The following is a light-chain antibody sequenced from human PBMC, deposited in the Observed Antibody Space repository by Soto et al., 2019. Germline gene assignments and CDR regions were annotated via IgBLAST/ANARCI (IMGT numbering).Light chain of an antibody. V-gene: IGKV3-20*01. Sequence: EIVLTQSPGTLSLSPGERATLSCRTSHSVDSTHLAWYQQKPSQAPRLLIYGASGRATGIPDRFGGSGSGTDFTLTISRLEPEDFAVYYCQHYGDSRTFGQGTKVEVK. CDR1: HSVDSTH. CDR3: QHYGDSRT. J-gene: IGKJ1*01. CDR2: GAS.